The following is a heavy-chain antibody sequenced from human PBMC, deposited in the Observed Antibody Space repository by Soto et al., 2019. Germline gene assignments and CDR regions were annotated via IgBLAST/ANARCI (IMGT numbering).Heavy chain of an antibody. D-gene: IGHD3-9*01. V-gene: IGHV3-23*01. CDR1: GFTFSSSS. J-gene: IGHJ4*02. CDR3: ARLTNN. Sequence: GGSLRLSCAASGFTFSSSSMSWVRQAPGKGLEWVSTITGSGGITYYADSVKGRFSISRDNSKNTLHLQMNSLRAEDTALYYCARLTNNWGQGTLVTVSS. CDR2: ITGSGGIT.